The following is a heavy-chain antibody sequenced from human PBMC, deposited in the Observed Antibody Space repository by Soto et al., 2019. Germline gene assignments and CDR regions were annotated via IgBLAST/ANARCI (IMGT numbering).Heavy chain of an antibody. CDR1: GFTFSNAW. Sequence: GGSLRLSCAASGFTFSNAWMSWVRQAPGKGLEWVGRIKSKTDGGTPDYAAPVKGRFTISRDDSKNTLYLQINSLKSDYTAVYYCTTDELIAVAGRLVDYWCQGTLVTVSS. D-gene: IGHD6-19*01. J-gene: IGHJ4*02. CDR3: TTDELIAVAGRLVDY. V-gene: IGHV3-15*01. CDR2: IKSKTDGGTP.